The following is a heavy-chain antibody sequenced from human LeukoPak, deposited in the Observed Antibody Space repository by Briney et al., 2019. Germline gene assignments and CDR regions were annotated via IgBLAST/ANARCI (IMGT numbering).Heavy chain of an antibody. CDR3: ARTGVSSSWYFDY. Sequence: PSQTLSLTCTVSGGSISSGNYYWSWIRQPAGKGLEWIGRIYTSGSTNYNPSLKSRVTMSVDTSKNQFSLKLSSVTAADTAVYYCARTGVSSSWYFDYWGQGTLVTVSS. CDR1: GGSISSGNYY. D-gene: IGHD6-13*01. J-gene: IGHJ4*02. V-gene: IGHV4-61*02. CDR2: IYTSGST.